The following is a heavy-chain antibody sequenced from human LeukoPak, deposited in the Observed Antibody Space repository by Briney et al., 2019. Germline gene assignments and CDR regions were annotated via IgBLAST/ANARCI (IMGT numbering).Heavy chain of an antibody. CDR2: IYHSGST. D-gene: IGHD2-21*01. V-gene: IGHV4-38-2*01. CDR1: GYSISSGYY. Sequence: SQTLSLTCAVSGYSISSGYYWGWIRQPPGKGLEWIGGIYHSGSTYYNPSLKSRVTISVDTSKNQFSLKLSSVTAADTAVYYCARVVWRYFDYWGQGTLVTVSS. CDR3: ARVVWRYFDY. J-gene: IGHJ4*02.